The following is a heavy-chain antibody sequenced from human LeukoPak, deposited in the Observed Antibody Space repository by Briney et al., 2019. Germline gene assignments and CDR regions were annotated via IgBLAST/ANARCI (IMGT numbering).Heavy chain of an antibody. J-gene: IGHJ6*02. CDR3: ARDNDFWSGYSYGMDV. CDR2: ISYDGSNK. V-gene: IGHV3-30*03. Sequence: PGRSLRLSCAASGFTFSSYGMHWVRQAPGKGLEWVAVISYDGSNKYYADSVKGRFTISRDNSKNTLYLRMNSLRAEDTAVYYCARDNDFWSGYSYGMDVWGQGTTVTVPS. CDR1: GFTFSSYG. D-gene: IGHD3-3*01.